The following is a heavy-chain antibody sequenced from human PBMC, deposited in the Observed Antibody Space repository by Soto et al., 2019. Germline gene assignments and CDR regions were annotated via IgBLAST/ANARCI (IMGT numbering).Heavy chain of an antibody. D-gene: IGHD3-10*01. CDR2: IYHSGST. Sequence: SETLSLTCTVSGGSISSSNWWSWVRQPPGKGLEWIGEIYHSGSTNYNPSLKSRVTISVDKSKNQFSLKLSSVTAADTAVYYCAREYSNTYYYGSGSYYNGGWFDPWGQGTLVTVSS. J-gene: IGHJ5*02. CDR3: AREYSNTYYYGSGSYYNGGWFDP. CDR1: GGSISSSNW. V-gene: IGHV4-4*02.